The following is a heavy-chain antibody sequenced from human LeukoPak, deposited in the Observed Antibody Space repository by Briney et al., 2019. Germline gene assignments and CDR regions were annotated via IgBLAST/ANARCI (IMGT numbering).Heavy chain of an antibody. CDR3: STTNYRNSNGYPFDS. CDR1: GYTFTGHY. V-gene: IGHV1-2*02. J-gene: IGHJ4*02. Sequence: ASVKVSCKASGYTFTGHYMHWVRQAPGQGLEWLGWINPNSGGTDYAQKFHGRVTMTSDTSINTAYMEMSGLTSDDTAFCYCSTTNYRNSNGYPFDSWGQGTLVTVSS. D-gene: IGHD3-22*01. CDR2: INPNSGGT.